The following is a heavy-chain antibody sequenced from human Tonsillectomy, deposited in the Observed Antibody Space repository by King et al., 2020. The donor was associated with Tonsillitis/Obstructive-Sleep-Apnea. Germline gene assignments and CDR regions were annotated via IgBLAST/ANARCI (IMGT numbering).Heavy chain of an antibody. J-gene: IGHJ6*02. Sequence: QLVQSGAEVKKSGASVKVSCKASGYTFTGYYMHWVRQAPGQGLEWMGWINPNSGGTNYAQKFQGRVTMTRDTSVSTAYVELGSLRSDDTAVYYCARDRRLRYSTSSNYFYYGMDVWGQGTTVTVSS. CDR2: INPNSGGT. CDR3: ARDRRLRYSTSSNYFYYGMDV. V-gene: IGHV1-2*02. CDR1: GYTFTGYY. D-gene: IGHD6-6*01.